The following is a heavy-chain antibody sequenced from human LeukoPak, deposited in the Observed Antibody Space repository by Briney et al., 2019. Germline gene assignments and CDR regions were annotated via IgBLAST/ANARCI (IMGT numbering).Heavy chain of an antibody. J-gene: IGHJ4*02. CDR2: INPSGGST. CDR3: ARGGEFMTTEEKTQDYFDY. D-gene: IGHD3-10*01. Sequence: ASVKASCKASGYTFTSYYMHWVRQAPGQGLEWMGIINPSGGSTSYAQKFQGRVTMTRDTYTSTVYMELSSLRSEDTGVYYCARGGEFMTTEEKTQDYFDYWGQGTLVTVSS. CDR1: GYTFTSYY. V-gene: IGHV1-46*01.